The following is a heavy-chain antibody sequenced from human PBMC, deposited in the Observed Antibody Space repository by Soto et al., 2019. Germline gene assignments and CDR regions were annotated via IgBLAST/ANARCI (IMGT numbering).Heavy chain of an antibody. CDR1: AGSFSHYY. CDR2: IKHSGSS. J-gene: IGHJ3*02. V-gene: IGHV4-34*01. Sequence: PSETLSLTCAVYAGSFSHYYCNWIRQSPWKGLEWIGKIKHSGSSNYNPSLRSRVSISVDMSKNQFSLRLTSVTAADTAVYYCARGGSSDWQVVLEIWGQGTMVAVSS. CDR3: ARGGSSDWQVVLEI. D-gene: IGHD6-19*01.